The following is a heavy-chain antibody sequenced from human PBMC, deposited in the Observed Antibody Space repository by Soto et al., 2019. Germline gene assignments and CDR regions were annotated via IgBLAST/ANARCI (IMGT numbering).Heavy chain of an antibody. V-gene: IGHV3-23*01. CDR3: AKVLQAGFDY. J-gene: IGHJ4*02. CDR2: ISGSGYGT. D-gene: IGHD2-15*01. Sequence: EVQLLESGGALVQPGGSLTLSCAVSGFIFSNYAMTWVRQAPGMGLEWVSGISGSGYGTFYADSVKGRFIIARDNSKNTLYLRMNSLRAEDTAVYYCAKVLQAGFDYWGQGTLVTVSS. CDR1: GFIFSNYA.